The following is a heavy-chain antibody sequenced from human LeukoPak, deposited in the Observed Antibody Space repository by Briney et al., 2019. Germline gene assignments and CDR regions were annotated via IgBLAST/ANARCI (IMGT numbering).Heavy chain of an antibody. CDR1: GDSISSGDYS. Sequence: KPSETLSLTCAVSGDSISSGDYSWSWIRQPPGKGQEWIGYIYNSGTTNYNPSLKSRVTISVDTSKNQFSLKLSSVTAADTAIYYCARNGDDSSDYYYFDYWGQGTLVTVSS. D-gene: IGHD3-22*01. V-gene: IGHV4-30-4*07. CDR3: ARNGDDSSDYYYFDY. J-gene: IGHJ4*02. CDR2: IYNSGTT.